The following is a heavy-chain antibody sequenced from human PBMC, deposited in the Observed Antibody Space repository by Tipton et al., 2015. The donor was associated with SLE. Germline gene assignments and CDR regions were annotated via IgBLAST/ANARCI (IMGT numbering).Heavy chain of an antibody. CDR2: IYYSGST. Sequence: GLVKPSETLSLTCTVSGDSISSTSYYWGWIRQPPGKGLEWIGTIYYSGSTSYNPSLKSRVTISVGTSKNQFSLKLSSVTAADTAIYYCARQAHDVPHTAAFDYWGQGTLVTVSS. V-gene: IGHV4-39*07. D-gene: IGHD1-1*01. CDR3: ARQAHDVPHTAAFDY. CDR1: GDSISSTSYY. J-gene: IGHJ4*02.